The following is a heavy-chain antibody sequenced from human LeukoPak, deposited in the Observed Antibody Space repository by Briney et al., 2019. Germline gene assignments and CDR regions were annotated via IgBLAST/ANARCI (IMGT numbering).Heavy chain of an antibody. V-gene: IGHV3-21*01. CDR1: GFTFNNYN. J-gene: IGHJ4*02. CDR2: TSSSSTYI. CDR3: ARGTHPAIANY. D-gene: IGHD6-13*01. Sequence: PGGSLRLSCAASGFTFNNYNMNWVRQAPGKGLEWVSPTSSSSTYIYYADSVKGRFTISRDNAKNSLYLQMNSLRAEDTAVYYCARGTHPAIANYWGQGTLVTVSS.